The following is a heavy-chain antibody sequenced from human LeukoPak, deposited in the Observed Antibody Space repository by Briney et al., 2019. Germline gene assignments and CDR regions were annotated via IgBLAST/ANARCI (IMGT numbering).Heavy chain of an antibody. Sequence: GGSLRLSCAASGFTFSSYAMRWVRPAPGKGLEWVSSVSGSGGSTYYADSVKGRFTISRDNSKNTLYLQMNSLRAEDTAVYYCAKPRAVGVNAFFDYWGQGTLVTVSS. J-gene: IGHJ4*02. CDR2: VSGSGGST. CDR3: AKPRAVGVNAFFDY. V-gene: IGHV3-23*01. CDR1: GFTFSSYA.